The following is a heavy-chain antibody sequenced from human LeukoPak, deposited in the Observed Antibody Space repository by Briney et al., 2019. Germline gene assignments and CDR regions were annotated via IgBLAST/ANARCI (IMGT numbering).Heavy chain of an antibody. V-gene: IGHV1-69*02. CDR2: IIPILGIA. D-gene: IGHD3-16*01. CDR3: ARAGEPDLYYFDY. Sequence: ASVKVSCKASGGTFSSYTISWVRQAPGQGLEWMGRIIPILGIANHAQKFQGRVTITADKSMSTAYMELSSLRSEDTAVYYCARAGEPDLYYFDYWGQGTLVTVSS. CDR1: GGTFSSYT. J-gene: IGHJ4*02.